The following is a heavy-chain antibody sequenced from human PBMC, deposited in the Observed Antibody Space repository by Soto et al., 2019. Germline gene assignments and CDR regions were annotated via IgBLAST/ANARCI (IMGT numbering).Heavy chain of an antibody. V-gene: IGHV3-23*01. Sequence: GGSLRLSCAASGFTFSSYAMSWVRQAPGKGLEWVSAISGSGGSTYYADSVKGRFTISRDNSKNTLYLQMNSLRAEDTAVYYCAKDIAPDWLNDYYYYYGMDVWGQGTTVTVSS. J-gene: IGHJ6*02. CDR2: ISGSGGST. D-gene: IGHD3-9*01. CDR1: GFTFSSYA. CDR3: AKDIAPDWLNDYYYYYGMDV.